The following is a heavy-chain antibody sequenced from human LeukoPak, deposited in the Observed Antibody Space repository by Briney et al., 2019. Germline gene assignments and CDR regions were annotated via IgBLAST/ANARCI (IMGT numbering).Heavy chain of an antibody. V-gene: IGHV3-23*01. CDR3: AKDDAWLQYGN. J-gene: IGHJ4*02. CDR2: ISPNGVIT. CDR1: GFTFSSYG. D-gene: IGHD5-24*01. Sequence: GGSLRLSCAASGFTFSSYGMHWVRQAPGKGLKWVSGISPNGVITYYADSVKGRFTISRDNSKGTVYLQMNSLRPEDTAVYYCAKDDAWLQYGNWGRGTLVTVSS.